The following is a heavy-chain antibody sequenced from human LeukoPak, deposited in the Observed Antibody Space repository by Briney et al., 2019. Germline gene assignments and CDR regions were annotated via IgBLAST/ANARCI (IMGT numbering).Heavy chain of an antibody. V-gene: IGHV3-15*07. J-gene: IGHJ4*02. CDR1: GFTLGNVW. CDR2: ISSKANGGTT. Sequence: GGSLRLSCAASGFTLGNVWINWIRQAPGKGLEWVGRISSKANGGTTDYAAPVEGRFTISRDDSKNTLDLQMNSLKIEDTAIYYCITVSLSVPHWGQGTQVTVSS. CDR3: ITVSLSVPH. D-gene: IGHD3-10*01.